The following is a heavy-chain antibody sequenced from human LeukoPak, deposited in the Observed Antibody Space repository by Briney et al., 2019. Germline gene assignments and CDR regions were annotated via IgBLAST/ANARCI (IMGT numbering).Heavy chain of an antibody. CDR3: AREGTAGTNLNWFDP. D-gene: IGHD1-1*01. V-gene: IGHV4-59*01. Sequence: SETLSLTCTVSGGSISSYDWSWIRQPPGKGLEWIGYISYSGSTNFNPSLKSRVTISVDTSKNRFSLKLSSVTAADTAVYYCAREGTAGTNLNWFDPWGQGTLVTVSS. CDR2: ISYSGST. J-gene: IGHJ5*02. CDR1: GGSISSYD.